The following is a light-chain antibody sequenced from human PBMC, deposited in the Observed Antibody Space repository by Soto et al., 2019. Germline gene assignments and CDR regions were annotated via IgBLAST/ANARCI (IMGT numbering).Light chain of an antibody. J-gene: IGLJ1*01. V-gene: IGLV2-23*02. CDR1: SSEIGSYNL. CDR2: EVS. CDR3: CSYAGSSTPLI. Sequence: QSALTQPASVSGSPGQSITISFTGTSSEIGSYNLVSWYQQHPGKAPKLMIYEVSKRPSGVSNSFSGSKSGNTASLTISGLQAEDEADYYCCSYAGSSTPLIFGAGTKVTVL.